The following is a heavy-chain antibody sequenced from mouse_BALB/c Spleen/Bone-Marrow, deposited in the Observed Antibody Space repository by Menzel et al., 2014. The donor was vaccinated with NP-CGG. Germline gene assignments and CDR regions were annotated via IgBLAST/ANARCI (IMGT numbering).Heavy chain of an antibody. Sequence: VMLVESGAELVRPGSSVKISCKASGYAFSIYWINWVKQRPGQGLEWIGQIYPGDDDTDYNGKFKGKATLTADRSSSTAYMQLNSLTSEDSAVYFCARGGISIDYWGQGTTLTVSS. V-gene: IGHV1-80*01. CDR3: ARGGISIDY. CDR2: IYPGDDDT. J-gene: IGHJ2*01. CDR1: GYAFSIYW.